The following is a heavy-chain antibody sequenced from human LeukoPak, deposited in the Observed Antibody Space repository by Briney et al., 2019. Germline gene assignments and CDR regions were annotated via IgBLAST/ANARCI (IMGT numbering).Heavy chain of an antibody. D-gene: IGHD3-3*01. CDR3: ARDRKVLRFLEWLLWNPFDY. V-gene: IGHV1-18*01. J-gene: IGHJ4*02. Sequence: ASVKVSCKASGYTFTSYGISWVRQAPGQGLEWMGWISAYNGNTNYAQKLQGRVTMTTDTSTSTAYMELRSPRSDDTAVYYCARDRKVLRFLEWLLWNPFDYWGQGTLVTVSS. CDR2: ISAYNGNT. CDR1: GYTFTSYG.